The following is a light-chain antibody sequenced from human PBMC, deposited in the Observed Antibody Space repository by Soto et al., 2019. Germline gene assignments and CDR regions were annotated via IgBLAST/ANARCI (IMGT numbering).Light chain of an antibody. CDR1: QSVSSN. Sequence: EIVMTQSPATLSVSPGERATLSCRASQSVSSNLAWYQQKPGQAPRLLIYGASSRATGIPDRFSGSGSGTDFTLTISGLQPDDFATYYCLQYNSFRTFGQGTKVDIK. V-gene: IGKV3D-15*01. CDR3: LQYNSFRT. J-gene: IGKJ1*01. CDR2: GAS.